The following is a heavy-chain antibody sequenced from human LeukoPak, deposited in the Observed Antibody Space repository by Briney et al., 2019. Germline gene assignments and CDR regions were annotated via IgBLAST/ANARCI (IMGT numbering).Heavy chain of an antibody. CDR1: GYSFSTYW. Sequence: GESLKISCKVSGYSFSTYWITWVRQMPGGALEWMGRIRPSDSEPNYSPSFQGHVTISADRSINTVYLQWSSLRASDTATYFCARHYSNDHTLFDFWGQGALVTVST. CDR3: ARHYSNDHTLFDF. J-gene: IGHJ4*02. D-gene: IGHD2-21*01. V-gene: IGHV5-10-1*01. CDR2: IRPSDSEP.